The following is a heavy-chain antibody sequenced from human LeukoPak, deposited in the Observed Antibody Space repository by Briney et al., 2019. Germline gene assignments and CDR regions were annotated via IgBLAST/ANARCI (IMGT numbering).Heavy chain of an antibody. CDR3: ASDCSGGSCYSGKFDY. V-gene: IGHV4-30-4*01. D-gene: IGHD2-15*01. CDR1: GGSISSGDYY. CDR2: IYYSGST. Sequence: SETLSLTCTVSGGSISSGDYYWSWIRQPPGKGLEWIGYIYYSGSTYYSPSLKSRVTISVDTSKNQFSLKLSPVTAADTAVYYCASDCSGGSCYSGKFDYWGQGTLVTVSS. J-gene: IGHJ4*02.